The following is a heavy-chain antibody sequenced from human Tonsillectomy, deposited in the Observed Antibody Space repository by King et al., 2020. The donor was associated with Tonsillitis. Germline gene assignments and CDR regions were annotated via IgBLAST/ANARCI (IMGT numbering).Heavy chain of an antibody. J-gene: IGHJ4*02. CDR1: GFTFSSYA. Sequence: VQLVESGGGVVQPGRSLGLSCAASGFTFSSYAMHWVRQAPGKGLEWVAVISYDGSNKYYADSVKGRFTISRDNSKNTLYLQMNSLRAEDTAVYYCAGSFSSWKNHFDYWGQGTLVTVSS. V-gene: IGHV3-30*04. CDR2: ISYDGSNK. D-gene: IGHD6-13*01. CDR3: AGSFSSWKNHFDY.